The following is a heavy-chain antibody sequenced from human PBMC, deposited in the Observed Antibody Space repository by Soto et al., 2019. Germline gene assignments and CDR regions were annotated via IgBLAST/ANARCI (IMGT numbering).Heavy chain of an antibody. V-gene: IGHV4-59*01. J-gene: IGHJ3*02. CDR2: LYYTGTT. Sequence: ETLSLTCTVSGDSIRIYYWSWIRQPPGKGLEWITYLYYTGTTTYNPSLKSRVTISLDSSQNQFSLQLSSVTAADTAVYYCARESFNSFDIWGQGTMVTVSS. CDR3: ARESFNSFDI. CDR1: GDSIRIYY.